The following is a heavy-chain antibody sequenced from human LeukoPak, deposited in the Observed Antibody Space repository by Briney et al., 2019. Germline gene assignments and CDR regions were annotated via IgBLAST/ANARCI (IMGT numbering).Heavy chain of an antibody. Sequence: ASVKVSCKASGYTFTGYYMHWVRQAPGQGLEWMGWINPNSGGTNYAQKFQGRVTMTRDTSISTAYMELRSLRSDDTAVYYCARDANGGRPDYWGQGTLVTVSS. CDR3: ARDANGGRPDY. CDR2: INPNSGGT. J-gene: IGHJ4*02. D-gene: IGHD4-23*01. CDR1: GYTFTGYY. V-gene: IGHV1-2*02.